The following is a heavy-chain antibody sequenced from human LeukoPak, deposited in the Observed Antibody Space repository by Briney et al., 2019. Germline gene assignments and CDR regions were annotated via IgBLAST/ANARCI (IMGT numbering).Heavy chain of an antibody. CDR3: ARVNYGSGSYLGAFDI. Sequence: GGSLRLSCAASGFFLSDNFLSWVRQAPGKGLEWVSSISSSSSYIYYADSVKGRFTISRDNAKNSLYLQMNSLRAEDTAVYYCARVNYGSGSYLGAFDIWGQGTMVTVSS. CDR2: ISSSSSYI. J-gene: IGHJ3*02. V-gene: IGHV3-21*01. D-gene: IGHD3-10*01. CDR1: GFFLSDNF.